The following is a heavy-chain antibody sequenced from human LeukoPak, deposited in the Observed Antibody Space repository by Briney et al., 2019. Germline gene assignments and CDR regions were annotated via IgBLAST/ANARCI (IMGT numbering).Heavy chain of an antibody. Sequence: PGGSLRLSCAASGFTFSSYAMSWVRQAPGKGLEWVSAISGSGGSTYYADSVKGRFTISRDNSKNTLYLQMNSLRAEDTAVYYCAKAFLAPRLWKDVLRFLEWLYGMDVWGQGTTVTVSS. J-gene: IGHJ6*02. CDR3: AKAFLAPRLWKDVLRFLEWLYGMDV. CDR2: ISGSGGST. D-gene: IGHD3-3*01. V-gene: IGHV3-23*01. CDR1: GFTFSSYA.